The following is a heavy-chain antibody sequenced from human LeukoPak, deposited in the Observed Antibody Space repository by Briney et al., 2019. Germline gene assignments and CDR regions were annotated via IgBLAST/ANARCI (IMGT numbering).Heavy chain of an antibody. Sequence: GRSLRLSCAASGFTFSSYGMHWVRQAPGKGLEWVAVISYDGSNKYYADSVKGRFTISRDNSKNTLYLQMNSLRAEDTAMYYCAKAPRPGYYYDSSGYFDYWGQGTLVTVSS. D-gene: IGHD3-22*01. CDR2: ISYDGSNK. V-gene: IGHV3-30*18. CDR1: GFTFSSYG. CDR3: AKAPRPGYYYDSSGYFDY. J-gene: IGHJ4*02.